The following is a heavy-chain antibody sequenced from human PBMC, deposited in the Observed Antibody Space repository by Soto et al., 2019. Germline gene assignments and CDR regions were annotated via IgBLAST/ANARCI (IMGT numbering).Heavy chain of an antibody. J-gene: IGHJ4*02. CDR3: ARGNVVAIDY. CDR1: GGSISSGGYS. Sequence: SETLSLTCAVSGGSISSGGYSWSWFRQPPGKGLEWIGYIYHSGSTYYNPSLKSRVTISVDRSKNQFSLKLSSVTAADTAVYYCARGNVVAIDYWGQGTLLTGLL. V-gene: IGHV4-30-2*01. CDR2: IYHSGST. D-gene: IGHD2-21*01.